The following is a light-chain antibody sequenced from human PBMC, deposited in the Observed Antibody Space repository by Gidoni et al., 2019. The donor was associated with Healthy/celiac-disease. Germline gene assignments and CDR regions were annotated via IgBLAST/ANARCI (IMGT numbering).Light chain of an antibody. V-gene: IGLV1-44*01. CDR2: SNT. J-gene: IGLJ2*01. CDR3: AAWDDSLNGPV. CDR1: SSNIGSNT. Sequence: QSVLTQPPSASGTPGQRVTISCSGSSSNIGSNTVTWYQQLPGTAPKLRIYSNTQRPSGVPDRFSGSKSGTSASLAISGLQSEDEADYYCAAWDDSLNGPVFGGGTKLTV.